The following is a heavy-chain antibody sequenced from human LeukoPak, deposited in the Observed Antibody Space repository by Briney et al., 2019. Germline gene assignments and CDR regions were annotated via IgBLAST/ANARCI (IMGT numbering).Heavy chain of an antibody. J-gene: IGHJ4*02. CDR1: GFTFSSHA. CDR3: AKCAWFGDVPGGDY. Sequence: PGGSLRLSCAASGFTFSSHAMSWVRQAPGKGLEWVSAISGDGGITYYAASVKGRFTISRDNSKNTLYLQVNILRAEDTALYYCAKCAWFGDVPGGDYWGQGILVTVSS. V-gene: IGHV3-23*01. CDR2: ISGDGGIT. D-gene: IGHD3-10*01.